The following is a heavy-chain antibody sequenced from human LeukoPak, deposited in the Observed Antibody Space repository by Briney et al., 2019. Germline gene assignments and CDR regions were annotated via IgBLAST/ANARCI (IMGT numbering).Heavy chain of an antibody. CDR2: IIPIFGTA. CDR1: GGTFSSYA. J-gene: IGHJ4*02. Sequence: SVKVSCKASGGTFSSYAIRWVRQAPGQGLEWMGGIIPIFGTANYAQMFQGRVTITADKSTSTAYMELSSLTAEDTAVYYCARGYSYGYVGTYFDYWGQGTLDTVSS. V-gene: IGHV1-69*06. D-gene: IGHD5-18*01. CDR3: ARGYSYGYVGTYFDY.